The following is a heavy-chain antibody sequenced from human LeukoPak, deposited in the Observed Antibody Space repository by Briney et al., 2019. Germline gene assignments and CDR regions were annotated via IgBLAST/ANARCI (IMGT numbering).Heavy chain of an antibody. CDR3: ARARSVRVRKSAGYDFNL. V-gene: IGHV1-8*01. CDR2: MNPNSGDT. Sequence: ASVKVSCKASGYTFTSYDINWVRQATGQGLEWVGWMNPNSGDTGYVQKFQGRVTMTRNTSIITAYMELSSLRFEDTAVYYCARARSVRVRKSAGYDFNLWGQGTLVTVSS. J-gene: IGHJ4*02. CDR1: GYTFTSYD. D-gene: IGHD5-12*01.